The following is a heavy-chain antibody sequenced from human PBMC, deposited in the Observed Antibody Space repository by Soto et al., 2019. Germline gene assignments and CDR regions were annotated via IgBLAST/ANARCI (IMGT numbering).Heavy chain of an antibody. CDR1: GFTFSSYA. D-gene: IGHD2-8*01. CDR3: ARGQLNCTNGVCYRGYFDY. J-gene: IGHJ4*02. Sequence: GGSLRLSCAASGFTFSSYAMSWVRQAPGKGLEWVSAISGSGGSTYYADSVKGRFTISRDNSKNTLYLQMNSLRAEDTAVYYCARGQLNCTNGVCYRGYFDYWGQGTRVTVSS. V-gene: IGHV3-23*01. CDR2: ISGSGGST.